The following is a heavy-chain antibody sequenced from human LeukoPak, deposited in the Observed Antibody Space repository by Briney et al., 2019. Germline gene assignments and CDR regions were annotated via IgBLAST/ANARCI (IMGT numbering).Heavy chain of an antibody. CDR2: ISSSSSYI. CDR3: ARDSIIGY. V-gene: IGHV3-21*01. J-gene: IGHJ4*02. Sequence: GESLKISCAASGFTFSSYSMNWVRQAPGKGLEWVSSISSSSSYIYYADSVKGRFTISRDNAKNSLYLQMNSLRAEDTAVYYCARDSIIGYWGQGTLVTVSS. CDR1: GFTFSSYS.